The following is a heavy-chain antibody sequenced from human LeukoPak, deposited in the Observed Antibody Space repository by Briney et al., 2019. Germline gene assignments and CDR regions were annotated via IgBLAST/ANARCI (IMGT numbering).Heavy chain of an antibody. D-gene: IGHD6-19*01. CDR2: ISYDGGNK. Sequence: GRSLSLSCAASGFTFSSYGMHWVRQAPGKGLEWVAVISYDGGNKYYADSVKGRFTISRDNSKNTLYLQMNSLRAEDTAVYYCAKEFQGIAVAGDFDYWGQGTLVTVSS. J-gene: IGHJ4*02. V-gene: IGHV3-30*18. CDR1: GFTFSSYG. CDR3: AKEFQGIAVAGDFDY.